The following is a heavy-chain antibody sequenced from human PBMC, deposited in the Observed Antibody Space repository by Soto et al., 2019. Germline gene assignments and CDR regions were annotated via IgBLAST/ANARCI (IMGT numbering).Heavy chain of an antibody. CDR2: IIPILGIA. J-gene: IGHJ3*02. Sequence: GASVKVSCKASGGTFSSYTISWVRQAPGQGLEWMGRIIPILGIANYAQKFQGRVTITADKSTSTAYMELSSLRSEDTAVYYCARITALYCSSTSCPREVTNAFDIWGQGTMVTVSS. V-gene: IGHV1-69*02. CDR1: GGTFSSYT. CDR3: ARITALYCSSTSCPREVTNAFDI. D-gene: IGHD2-2*01.